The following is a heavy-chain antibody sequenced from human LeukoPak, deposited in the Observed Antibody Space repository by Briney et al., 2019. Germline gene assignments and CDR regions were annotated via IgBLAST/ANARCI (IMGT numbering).Heavy chain of an antibody. Sequence: GESLKISCKGSGYSFTSYWIGWVRQMPGKGLEWMGIIYPGDSDTRYSPSFQGQVTISADKSISTGYLQWSSLKASDTAMYYCARCPSSSSPYYFDYWSQGTLVTVSS. CDR1: GYSFTSYW. CDR2: IYPGDSDT. D-gene: IGHD6-6*01. J-gene: IGHJ4*02. V-gene: IGHV5-51*01. CDR3: ARCPSSSSPYYFDY.